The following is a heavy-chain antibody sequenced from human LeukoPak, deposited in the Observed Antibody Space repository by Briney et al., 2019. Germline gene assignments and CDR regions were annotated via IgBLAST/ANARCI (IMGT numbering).Heavy chain of an antibody. Sequence: SGTLSLTCDVNGGSLSGSYWSWIRQSPEKGLEWIGEINQSGNSNYNPSLKSRVTILVDTSKNQFSLKLSSVTAADTAVYYCARQKPSTFRQYGRGRPLDSWGQGTLVTVSS. CDR1: GGSLSGSY. CDR2: INQSGNS. CDR3: ARQKPSTFRQYGRGRPLDS. D-gene: IGHD4-11*01. J-gene: IGHJ4*02. V-gene: IGHV4-34*01.